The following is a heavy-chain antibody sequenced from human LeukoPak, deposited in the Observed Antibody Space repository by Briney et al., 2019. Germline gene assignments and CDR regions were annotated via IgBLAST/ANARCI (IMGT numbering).Heavy chain of an antibody. J-gene: IGHJ3*02. CDR2: ISGSGGST. D-gene: IGHD4-17*01. CDR1: GFTFSSYA. CDR3: AKIMGHDYGDYSDAFDI. V-gene: IGHV3-23*01. Sequence: GGSLRFSCAASGFTFSSYAMSWVRQAPGKGLEWVSAISGSGGSTYYADSVKGRFTISRDNSKNTPYLQMNSLRAEDTAVYYCAKIMGHDYGDYSDAFDIWGQGTMVTVSS.